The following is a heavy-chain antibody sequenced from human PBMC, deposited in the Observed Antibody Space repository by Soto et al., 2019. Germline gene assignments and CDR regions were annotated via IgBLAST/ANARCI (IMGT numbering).Heavy chain of an antibody. D-gene: IGHD2-2*01. Sequence: PGESLKISCKGSGYSFTSYWIGWVRQMPGKGLEWMGIIYPGDSDTRYSPSFQGQVTISADKSISTAYLQWSSLKASDTAMYYCARVVVPAAMGYYYYYYMDVWGKGTTVTVSS. J-gene: IGHJ6*03. CDR3: ARVVVPAAMGYYYYYYMDV. V-gene: IGHV5-51*01. CDR1: GYSFTSYW. CDR2: IYPGDSDT.